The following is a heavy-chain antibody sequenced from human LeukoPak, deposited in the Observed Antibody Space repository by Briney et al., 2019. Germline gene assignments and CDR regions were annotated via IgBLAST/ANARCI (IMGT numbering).Heavy chain of an antibody. CDR1: GFTFSSYA. CDR2: ISGSGGST. CDR3: AKDRAGETVRNGYFDY. J-gene: IGHJ4*02. D-gene: IGHD4-17*01. V-gene: IGHV3-23*01. Sequence: PGGSLRLSCAASGFTFSSYAMSWVRQAPGKGLEWVSAISGSGGSTYYADSVKGRFTISRDNSKNTLYLQMNSLRAEDTAVYYCAKDRAGETVRNGYFDYWGQGTLVTVSS.